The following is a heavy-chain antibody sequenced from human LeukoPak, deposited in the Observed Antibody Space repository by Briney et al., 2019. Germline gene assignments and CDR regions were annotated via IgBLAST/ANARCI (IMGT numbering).Heavy chain of an antibody. Sequence: ASVKVSCKASGYTFTDYYTHWVRQAPGQGLEWMGWINPKNGGTKCSQKFQGRVTLTTDTSITTAHMELSSLRSDDTALYYCARDQGPEAFDIWGQGTMVTVSS. CDR2: INPKNGGT. CDR3: ARDQGPEAFDI. J-gene: IGHJ3*02. CDR1: GYTFTDYY. V-gene: IGHV1-2*02. D-gene: IGHD2-2*01.